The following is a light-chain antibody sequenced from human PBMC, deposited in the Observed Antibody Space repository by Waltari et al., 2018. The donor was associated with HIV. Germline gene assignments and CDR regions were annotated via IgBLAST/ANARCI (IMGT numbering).Light chain of an antibody. V-gene: IGKV4-1*01. J-gene: IGKJ3*01. CDR3: QQSYSTPLT. Sequence: DIVLTQSPESLTVSLGEGASISCKSSQTLFYSPDNKNHLAWYQQKAGQSPKLLFSWASVRQPGVPDRFSGSGSGTNCTLTIASLQAEDVATYYCQQSYSTPLTFGPGTTVHI. CDR1: QTLFYSPDNKNH. CDR2: WAS.